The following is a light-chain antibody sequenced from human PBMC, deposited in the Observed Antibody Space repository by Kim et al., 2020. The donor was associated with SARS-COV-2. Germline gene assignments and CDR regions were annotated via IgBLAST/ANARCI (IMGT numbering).Light chain of an antibody. V-gene: IGLV10-54*04. CDR2: RNN. CDR3: SAWDRSLNAVV. CDR1: SNKVGLQG. Sequence: QPATLICTGNSNKVGLQGTSWLKQHQGHPPTLLSYRNNNRPSGISERVSASRSGDTASLAITGLQPEDEADYYCSAWDRSLNAVVFGGGTQLTVL. J-gene: IGLJ2*01.